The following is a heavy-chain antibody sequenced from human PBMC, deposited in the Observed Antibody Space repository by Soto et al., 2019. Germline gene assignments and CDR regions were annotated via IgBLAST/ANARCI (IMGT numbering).Heavy chain of an antibody. Sequence: ASVKVSCRASGYTFTSYYMHWVRKAPGQGLEWMGIINPSGGSTSYAQKFQGRVTMTRDTSTSTVYMELSSLRSEDTAVYYCARGVDIVATILPHAFDIWGQGTMVTVSS. CDR3: ARGVDIVATILPHAFDI. J-gene: IGHJ3*02. CDR2: INPSGGST. D-gene: IGHD5-12*01. V-gene: IGHV1-46*03. CDR1: GYTFTSYY.